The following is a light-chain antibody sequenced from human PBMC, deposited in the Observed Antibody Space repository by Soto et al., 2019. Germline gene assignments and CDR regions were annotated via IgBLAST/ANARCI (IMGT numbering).Light chain of an antibody. CDR1: QNIHVY. CDR2: SAS. J-gene: IGKJ5*01. V-gene: IGKV1-39*01. Sequence: DVQMTQTPPSLSASVGDRVTITCRASQNIHVYLNWYQQKPGKAPKVLISSASNLQSGTPSRFSGNGSGTDFTLTISSLQPEDFATYYWQPSGKAVITSGQGTRLDLK. CDR3: QPSGKAVIT.